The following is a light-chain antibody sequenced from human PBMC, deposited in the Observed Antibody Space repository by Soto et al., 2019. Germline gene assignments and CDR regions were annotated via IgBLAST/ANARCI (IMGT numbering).Light chain of an antibody. CDR3: QQRSNWPIT. Sequence: EIVFTQSSPPQSLSPGERANPSRRASQSVSSYLAWYQQKPGQAPRLLIYDASNRATGIPARFSGSGSGTDFTLTISSLEPEDFAVYYCQQRSNWPITCGQGTRREI. CDR2: DAS. J-gene: IGKJ5*01. CDR1: QSVSSY. V-gene: IGKV3-11*01.